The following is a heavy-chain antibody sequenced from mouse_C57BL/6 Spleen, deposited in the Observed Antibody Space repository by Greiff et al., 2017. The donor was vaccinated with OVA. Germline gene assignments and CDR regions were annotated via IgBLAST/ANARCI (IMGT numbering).Heavy chain of an antibody. CDR2: ILPGSGST. CDR1: GYTFTGYW. V-gene: IGHV1-9*01. CDR3: ARGRDYYGSRTGYFDV. D-gene: IGHD1-1*01. J-gene: IGHJ1*03. Sequence: VQLQQSGAELMKPGASVKLSCKATGYTFTGYWIEWVKQRPGHGLEWIGEILPGSGSTNYNEKFKGKATFTADTSSNTAYMQLSSLTTEDSAIYYGARGRDYYGSRTGYFDVWGTGTTVTVSS.